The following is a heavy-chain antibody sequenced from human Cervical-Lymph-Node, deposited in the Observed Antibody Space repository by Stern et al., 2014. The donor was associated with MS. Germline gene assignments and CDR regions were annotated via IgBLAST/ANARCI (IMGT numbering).Heavy chain of an antibody. CDR3: SSAYTSGWKSQFDY. CDR1: GFTLSNAW. CDR2: IKTKTEVGTT. D-gene: IGHD6-19*01. J-gene: IGHJ4*02. V-gene: IGHV3-15*01. Sequence: EVQLVESGGGLVKPGGSLRLSCTASGFTLSNAWMSWVRQAPGTGLEWVGRIKTKTEVGTTDYAAPVKGRFTISRDDSKSTLYLQMNSLKTEDTAVYYCSSAYTSGWKSQFDYWGQGALVAVSS.